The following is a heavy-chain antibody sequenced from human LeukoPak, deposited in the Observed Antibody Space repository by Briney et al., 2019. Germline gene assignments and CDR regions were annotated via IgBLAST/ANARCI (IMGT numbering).Heavy chain of an antibody. V-gene: IGHV3-7*01. CDR1: GFTFSSYW. J-gene: IGHJ4*02. CDR2: IKKDGSEK. Sequence: GSLRLSCAASGFTFSSYWMSWVRQAPGKGLEWVANIKKDGSEKYYVDSVKGRFTISRDDAKNSLYLQMNSLRAEDTAVYYCARAAGPYSGSYAFLDYWGQGTLVTVSS. D-gene: IGHD1-26*01. CDR3: ARAAGPYSGSYAFLDY.